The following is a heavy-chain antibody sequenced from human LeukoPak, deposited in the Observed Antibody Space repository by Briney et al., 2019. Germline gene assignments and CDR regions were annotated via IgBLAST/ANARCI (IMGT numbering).Heavy chain of an antibody. CDR2: ISYDGSNK. V-gene: IGHV3-30-3*01. CDR3: ARDLEQWLVYYYGMDV. Sequence: PGRSLRLSCAASGFTFSSYAMHWVRQAPGKGLEWVAVISYDGSNKYYADSVKGRFTISRDNSKNTLYLQMNSLRAEDTAAYYCARDLEQWLVYYYGMDVWGQGTTVTVSS. D-gene: IGHD6-19*01. J-gene: IGHJ6*02. CDR1: GFTFSSYA.